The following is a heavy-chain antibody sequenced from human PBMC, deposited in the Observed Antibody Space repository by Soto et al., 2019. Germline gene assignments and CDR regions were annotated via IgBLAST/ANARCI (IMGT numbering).Heavy chain of an antibody. D-gene: IGHD6-19*01. CDR1: GASITNNW. V-gene: IGHV4-59*01. Sequence: QVQLQESGPRLVKPSETLSLTCTISGASITNNWCQWFRQPPGTGLGRIGYSHNTGGTNYNPYLKTPVTISLDTSKIQFFLTVTYETVTDTAVYYCATGGGWLTDYWGQGTLVTVSS. J-gene: IGHJ4*02. CDR2: SHNTGGT. CDR3: ATGGGWLTDY.